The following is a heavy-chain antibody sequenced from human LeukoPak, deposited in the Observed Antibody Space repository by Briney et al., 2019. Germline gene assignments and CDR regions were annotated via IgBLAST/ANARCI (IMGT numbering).Heavy chain of an antibody. CDR1: GGSFSGYY. CDR3: ARAGRGDCSSTSCRTTYYFDY. V-gene: IGHV4-34*01. J-gene: IGHJ4*02. D-gene: IGHD2-2*01. CDR2: INHSGST. Sequence: SETLSLTCAVYGGSFSGYYWSWIRQPPGKGLEWIGEINHSGSTNYNPSLKSRVTISVDTSKNQFSLKLSSVTAADTAVYYCARAGRGDCSSTSCRTTYYFDYWGQGTLVTVSS.